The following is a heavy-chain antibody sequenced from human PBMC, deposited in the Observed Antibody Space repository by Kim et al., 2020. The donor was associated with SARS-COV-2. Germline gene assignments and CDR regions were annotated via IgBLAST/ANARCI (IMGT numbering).Heavy chain of an antibody. D-gene: IGHD6-13*01. V-gene: IGHV4-34*01. J-gene: IGHJ5*02. CDR2: INHSGST. CDR1: GGSFSGYY. CDR3: AIHAIAAAGWFDP. Sequence: SETLSLTCAVYGGSFSGYYWSWIRQPPGKGLEWIGEINHSGSTNYNPSLKSRVTISVDTSKNQFSLKLSSVTAADTAVYYCAIHAIAAAGWFDPWGQGTLVTVSS.